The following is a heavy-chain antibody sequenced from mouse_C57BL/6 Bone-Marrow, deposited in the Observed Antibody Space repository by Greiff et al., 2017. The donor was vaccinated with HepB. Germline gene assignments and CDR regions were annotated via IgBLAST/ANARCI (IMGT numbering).Heavy chain of an antibody. CDR3: AIERWVVRDFDY. J-gene: IGHJ2*01. CDR2: IKPYNGGT. Sequence: EVQLQQSGPVLVKPGASVKMSCKASGYTFTDYYMNWVKQSNGKSLEWIGVIKPYNGGTSYNQKFKGKATLTGDKSSSTAYMELNSLTSEDSAVYYCAIERWVVRDFDYWGQGTTLTVSS. CDR1: GYTFTDYY. V-gene: IGHV1-19*01. D-gene: IGHD1-1*01.